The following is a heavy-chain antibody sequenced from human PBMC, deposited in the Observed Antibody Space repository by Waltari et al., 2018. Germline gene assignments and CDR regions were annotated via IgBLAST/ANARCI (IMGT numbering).Heavy chain of an antibody. Sequence: QVQLQQWGAGLLKPSETLSLTCAVYGGSFSGYYWSWIRQPPGKGREWLGEINHRGSTNYTPSLTRRVTISVDTSKNQFSLKLSSVTAADTAVYYCARRKQYYDFWSGSYYDSWGQGTLVTVSS. CDR3: ARRKQYYDFWSGSYYDS. J-gene: IGHJ4*02. V-gene: IGHV4-34*01. CDR2: INHRGST. D-gene: IGHD3-3*01. CDR1: GGSFSGYY.